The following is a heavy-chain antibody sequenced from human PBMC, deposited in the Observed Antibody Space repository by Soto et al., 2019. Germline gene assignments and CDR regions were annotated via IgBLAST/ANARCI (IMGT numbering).Heavy chain of an antibody. D-gene: IGHD2-15*01. CDR1: GFSFSSYN. V-gene: IGHV3-21*02. CDR3: ARDPPLSSIVVVGVDVF. CDR2: ISSLSTYT. Sequence: EVQLVESGGGLVKPGGSLRLSCAASGFSFSSYNMNWVRQAPGKGLEWVSSISSLSTYTNYADSVKGRFTISRDNDKNSLYLQMDSLRVEDTAVYYCARDPPLSSIVVVGVDVFWGQGTLVTVSS. J-gene: IGHJ4*02.